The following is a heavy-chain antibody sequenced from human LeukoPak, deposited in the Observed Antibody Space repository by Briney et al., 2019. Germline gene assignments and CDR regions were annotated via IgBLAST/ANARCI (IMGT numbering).Heavy chain of an antibody. J-gene: IGHJ4*02. V-gene: IGHV1-2*02. Sequence: GASVKVSCKAPGYTFTDYYIHWVRQAPGQGLEWMGWINPKRGGTNYAQKFQGRVALTTDTSITTAYMELSGLTSDDTAMYYCARDWPGYSSYGDFWGQGALVTVSS. D-gene: IGHD6-13*01. CDR3: ARDWPGYSSYGDF. CDR2: INPKRGGT. CDR1: GYTFTDYY.